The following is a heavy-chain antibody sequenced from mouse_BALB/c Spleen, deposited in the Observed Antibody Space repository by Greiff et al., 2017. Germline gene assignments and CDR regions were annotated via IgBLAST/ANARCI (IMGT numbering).Heavy chain of an antibody. J-gene: IGHJ2*01. Sequence: EVKLVESGGGLVKPGGSLKLSCAASGFTFSSYTMSWVRQTPEKRLEWVATISSGGGTTYYPDSVKGRFTISRDNAKNNLYLQMSSLRSEDTALYYCARYLNFDYWGQGTTLTVSS. V-gene: IGHV5-9*03. CDR3: ARYLNFDY. CDR2: ISSGGGTT. CDR1: GFTFSSYT.